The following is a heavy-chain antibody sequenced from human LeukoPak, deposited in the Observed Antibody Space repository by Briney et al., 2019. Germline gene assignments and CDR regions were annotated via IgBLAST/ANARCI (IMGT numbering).Heavy chain of an antibody. Sequence: SETLSLTCTVSGGSISSYYWSWIRQPAGMGLEWIGRIYTSGTTNYTPSLKSRVTMSVDTSKNQFSLKLSSVTAADTAVYYCAREGGSAWFRYWGQGTLVTVSS. CDR3: AREGGSAWFRY. J-gene: IGHJ4*02. CDR1: GGSISSYY. D-gene: IGHD6-19*01. CDR2: IYTSGTT. V-gene: IGHV4-4*07.